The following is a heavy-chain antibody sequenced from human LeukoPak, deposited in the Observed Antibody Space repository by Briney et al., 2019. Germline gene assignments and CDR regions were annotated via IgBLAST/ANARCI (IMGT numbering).Heavy chain of an antibody. CDR3: ARSGRGTYYYFDY. D-gene: IGHD1-26*01. CDR1: GYTFTGYY. V-gene: IGHV1-2*02. CDR2: INPNSGGT. Sequence: ASVKVSCKASGYTFTGYYMHWVRQAPGQGLEWMGWINPNSGGTNYAQKLQGRVTMTADTSTSTAYMELRSLRSDDTAVYYCARSGRGTYYYFDYWGQGTPVTVSS. J-gene: IGHJ4*02.